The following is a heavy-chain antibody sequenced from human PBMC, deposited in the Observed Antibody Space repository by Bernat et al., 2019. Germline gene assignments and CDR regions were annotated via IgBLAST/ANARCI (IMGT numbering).Heavy chain of an antibody. CDR1: GFTFSTYA. CDR2: ISGSGGST. Sequence: EVQLVESGGGLVQPGGSLRLSCAASGFTFSTYAMSWVRQAPGKGLEWVSAISGSGGSTFYADSVKGRFTISRDNPRNTLYLQMNSLRAEDTAVYYCAKDGPYCSSTSCSPDYWGQGTLVTVSS. V-gene: IGHV3-23*04. J-gene: IGHJ4*02. D-gene: IGHD2-2*01. CDR3: AKDGPYCSSTSCSPDY.